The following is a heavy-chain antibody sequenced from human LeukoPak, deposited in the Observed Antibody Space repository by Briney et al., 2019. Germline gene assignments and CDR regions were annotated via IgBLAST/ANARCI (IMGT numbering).Heavy chain of an antibody. Sequence: ASVKVSCKAFGYTFTSYGISWVRQAPGQGLEWMGWINPNSGGTNYAQKFQGRVTMTRDTSISTAYMELSRLRSDDTAVYYCARSYDSSGYYFGSSAFDIWGQGTMVTVSS. CDR2: INPNSGGT. D-gene: IGHD3-22*01. V-gene: IGHV1-2*02. CDR1: GYTFTSYG. J-gene: IGHJ3*02. CDR3: ARSYDSSGYYFGSSAFDI.